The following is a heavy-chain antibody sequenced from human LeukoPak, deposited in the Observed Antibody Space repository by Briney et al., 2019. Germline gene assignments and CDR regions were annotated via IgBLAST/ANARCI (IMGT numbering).Heavy chain of an antibody. Sequence: GASVKVSCKASGGTFSSYTITWVRQAPGQGLEWMGGIIPIFGTANYAQKFQGRVTITADKSTSTAYMELSSLRSEDTAVYYCARDLGYCSNTSCSRGWFDPWGQGTLVTVSS. CDR3: ARDLGYCSNTSCSRGWFDP. CDR2: IIPIFGTA. D-gene: IGHD2-2*01. CDR1: GGTFSSYT. J-gene: IGHJ5*02. V-gene: IGHV1-69*06.